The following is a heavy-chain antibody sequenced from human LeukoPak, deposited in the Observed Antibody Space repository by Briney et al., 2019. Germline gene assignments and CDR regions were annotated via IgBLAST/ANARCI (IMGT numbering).Heavy chain of an antibody. CDR1: GGSISSSNW. J-gene: IGHJ3*02. CDR3: ARDESYYDFWSGYYTDAFDI. D-gene: IGHD3-3*01. CDR2: IYYSGST. V-gene: IGHV4-39*01. Sequence: SETLSLTCAVSGGSISSSNWWSWVRQPPGKGLEWIGSIYYSGSTYYNPSLKSRVTISVDTSKNQFSLKLSSVTAADTAVYYCARDESYYDFWSGYYTDAFDIWGQGTMVTVSS.